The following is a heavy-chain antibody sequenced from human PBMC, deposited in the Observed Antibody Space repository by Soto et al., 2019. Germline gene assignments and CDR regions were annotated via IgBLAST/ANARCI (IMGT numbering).Heavy chain of an antibody. CDR1: GLTFSNYW. D-gene: IGHD5-12*01. Sequence: GGSLRLSCTGPGLTFSNYWIHWVRQAPGKGLAWVSRISRDGSSTTYADSVKGRFTISRDFAKNTVYLQMNSLRAEDTAVYYCARESSGYSSYFDYWGQGILVTVSS. CDR3: ARESSGYSSYFDY. V-gene: IGHV3-74*01. J-gene: IGHJ4*02. CDR2: ISRDGSST.